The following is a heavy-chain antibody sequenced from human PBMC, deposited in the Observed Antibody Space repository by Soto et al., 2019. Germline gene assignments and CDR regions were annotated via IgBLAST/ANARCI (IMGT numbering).Heavy chain of an antibody. V-gene: IGHV1-69*13. Sequence: ASVKVSCKASGGTFSSYAISWVRQAPGQGLEWMGGIIPIFGTANYAQKFQGRVTITADESTSTAYMELSSLRSEDTAVYYCARVVAAPRMNYYYGMDVWGQGTTVTVSS. J-gene: IGHJ6*02. CDR3: ARVVAAPRMNYYYGMDV. D-gene: IGHD6-6*01. CDR1: GGTFSSYA. CDR2: IIPIFGTA.